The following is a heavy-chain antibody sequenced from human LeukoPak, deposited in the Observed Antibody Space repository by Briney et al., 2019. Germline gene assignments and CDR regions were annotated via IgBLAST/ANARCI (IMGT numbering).Heavy chain of an antibody. Sequence: NPSETLSLTCTVSGGSISSGDYYWSWIRQPPGKGLEWLGYFYYSGSTYYNPSLKSRVTISVDTSKNQFSLKLSSVTAADTAVYYCARAQPGPPGYSYGYTDYWGQGTLVTVSS. V-gene: IGHV4-30-4*01. J-gene: IGHJ4*02. CDR3: ARAQPGPPGYSYGYTDY. CDR1: GGSISSGDYY. CDR2: FYYSGST. D-gene: IGHD5-18*01.